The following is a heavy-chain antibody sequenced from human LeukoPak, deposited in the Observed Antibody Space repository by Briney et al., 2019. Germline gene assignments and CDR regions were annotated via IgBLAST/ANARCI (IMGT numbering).Heavy chain of an antibody. CDR2: INHSGST. V-gene: IGHV4-34*01. Sequence: PSETLSLTCAVYGGSFSGYYWSWIRQPPGKGLEWIGEINHSGSTNYNPSLKSRVTISVDTSKNQFSLKLSSVTAADTAVYYCARAGYSSGWYLISSFDYWGQGTLVTVSS. CDR3: ARAGYSSGWYLISSFDY. CDR1: GGSFSGYY. J-gene: IGHJ4*02. D-gene: IGHD6-19*01.